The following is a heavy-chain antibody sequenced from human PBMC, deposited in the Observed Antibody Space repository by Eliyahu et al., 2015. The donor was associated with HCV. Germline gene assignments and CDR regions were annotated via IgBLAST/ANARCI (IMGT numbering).Heavy chain of an antibody. D-gene: IGHD3-22*01. Sequence: EVQLVESGGGLVQPGRSLRLSCAASGFTFXDYAMHWVRQAPGKGLEWVSGISWNSGSIGYADSVKGRFTISRDNAKNSLYLQMNSLRAEDTALYYCAKDYDSSGYYSLWGQGTLVTVSS. V-gene: IGHV3-9*01. CDR2: ISWNSGSI. CDR3: AKDYDSSGYYSL. CDR1: GFTFXDYA. J-gene: IGHJ4*02.